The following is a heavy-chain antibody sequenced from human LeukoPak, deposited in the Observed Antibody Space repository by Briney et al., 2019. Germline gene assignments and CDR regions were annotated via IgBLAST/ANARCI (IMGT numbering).Heavy chain of an antibody. J-gene: IGHJ4*02. CDR2: INHSGST. CDR1: GGSFSGYY. Sequence: SETLSLTCAVYGGSFSGYYWSWIRQPPGKGLEWIGEINHSGSTNYNPSLKSRVTISVDTSKNQFSLKLSSVTAADTAVYYCARGGFSGWFGELLGAGVDYWGQGTLVTVSS. V-gene: IGHV4-34*01. CDR3: ARGGFSGWFGELLGAGVDY. D-gene: IGHD3-10*01.